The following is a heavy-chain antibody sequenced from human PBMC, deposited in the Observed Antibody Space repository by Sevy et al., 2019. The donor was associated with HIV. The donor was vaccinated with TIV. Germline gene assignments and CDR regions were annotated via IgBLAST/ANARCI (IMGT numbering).Heavy chain of an antibody. CDR2: IYSGGST. Sequence: GGSLRLSCAASGFTVSSNYMSWVRQAPGKGLEWVSVIYSGGSTYYADSVKGRFTISRDNSKNTLYLQMNSLRAEDTAVYYCARDFPDIVATIDMEVGAFDIWGQGTMVTVSS. CDR1: GFTVSSNY. CDR3: ARDFPDIVATIDMEVGAFDI. D-gene: IGHD5-12*01. J-gene: IGHJ3*02. V-gene: IGHV3-66*02.